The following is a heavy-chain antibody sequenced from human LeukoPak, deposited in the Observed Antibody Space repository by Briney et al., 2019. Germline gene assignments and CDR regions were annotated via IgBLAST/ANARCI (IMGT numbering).Heavy chain of an antibody. D-gene: IGHD3-10*01. J-gene: IGHJ3*02. CDR3: ARSGSYGAFDI. Sequence: GGSLRLSCAASGFTFSSYAMSWVRQAPGKGLEGVSTISGSGGSTYYADSVKGRFTISRDNSKNSLYLQMNSLRAGDTAVYYCARSGSYGAFDIWGQGTMVTVSS. CDR1: GFTFSSYA. CDR2: ISGSGGST. V-gene: IGHV3-23*01.